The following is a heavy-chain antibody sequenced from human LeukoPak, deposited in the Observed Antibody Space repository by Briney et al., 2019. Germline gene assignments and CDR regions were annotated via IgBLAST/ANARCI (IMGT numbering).Heavy chain of an antibody. CDR1: GGSISSYY. Sequence: SETLSLTCTVSGGSISSYYWSWIRQPPGKGLEWIGYIYYSGSTNYNPSLKSRVTISVDTSKSQFSLKLSSVTAADTAVYYCARHLYSSSRYYYYYYMDVWGKGTTVTVSS. CDR2: IYYSGST. J-gene: IGHJ6*03. D-gene: IGHD6-6*01. V-gene: IGHV4-59*08. CDR3: ARHLYSSSRYYYYYYMDV.